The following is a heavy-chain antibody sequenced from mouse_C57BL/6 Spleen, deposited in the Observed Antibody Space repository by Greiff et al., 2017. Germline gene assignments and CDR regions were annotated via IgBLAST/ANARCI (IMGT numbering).Heavy chain of an antibody. D-gene: IGHD4-1*01. CDR3: ARYMGPYFDY. Sequence: EVKLVESGGGLVQPGGSLSLSCAASGFTFTDYYMSWVRQPPGKALEWLGFIRNKANGYTTAYSASVKGRFTISRDNSQSILYLQMNALRAEDSATYYCARYMGPYFDYWGQGTTLTVSS. V-gene: IGHV7-3*01. J-gene: IGHJ2*01. CDR2: IRNKANGYTT. CDR1: GFTFTDYY.